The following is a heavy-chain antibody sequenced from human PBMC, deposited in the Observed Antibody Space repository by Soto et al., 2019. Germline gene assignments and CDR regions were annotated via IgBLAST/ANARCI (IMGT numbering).Heavy chain of an antibody. V-gene: IGHV3-30*03. J-gene: IGHJ6*01. Sequence: GGSLRLPCEASGFTFNTSGMHWVRQAPDKRLEWVAVISYDGNTQYYGDSVKGRFTISRDNAKSTLYLQMDSLKTEDTSVYYCATKARVKGPPYYGMDVWGQGDHGHRLL. CDR3: ATKARVKGPPYYGMDV. CDR2: ISYDGNTQ. D-gene: IGHD2-21*01. CDR1: GFTFNTSG.